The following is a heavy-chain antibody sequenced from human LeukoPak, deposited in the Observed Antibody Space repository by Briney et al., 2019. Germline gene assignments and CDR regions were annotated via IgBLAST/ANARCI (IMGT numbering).Heavy chain of an antibody. CDR3: AKAGSSWYAVGY. J-gene: IGHJ4*02. D-gene: IGHD6-13*01. Sequence: GGSLRLSCAASGFTVSSNYMTWVRQAPGKGLEWVSLIYSGGSTSYADSVRGRFTISRDNSKNTLYLQMNSLRAEDTAVYYCAKAGSSWYAVGYWGQGALVTVSS. CDR2: IYSGGST. V-gene: IGHV3-66*01. CDR1: GFTVSSNY.